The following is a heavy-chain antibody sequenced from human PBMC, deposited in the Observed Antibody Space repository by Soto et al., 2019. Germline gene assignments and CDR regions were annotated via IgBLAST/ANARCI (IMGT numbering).Heavy chain of an antibody. V-gene: IGHV3-30*18. CDR1: GFTFSSSG. CDR2: TSFDGSSG. D-gene: IGHD6-19*01. J-gene: IGHJ4*02. Sequence: QVKLVESRGGVVQPGRSLRLSCAASGFTFSSSGMHWVRQAPGKGLEWVAVTSFDGSSGYYADSVRGRFTISRDNSNNTLYLQMNSLRAEDTAVYYCAKSPPAVAGYFDYWGQGTLVTVSS. CDR3: AKSPPAVAGYFDY.